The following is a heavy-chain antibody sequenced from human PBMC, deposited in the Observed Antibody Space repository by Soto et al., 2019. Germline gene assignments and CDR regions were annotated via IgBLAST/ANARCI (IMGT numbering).Heavy chain of an antibody. D-gene: IGHD4-17*01. V-gene: IGHV3-33*01. Sequence: QVQLVESGGGVVRPGRSLRLSCAAYGFTFSSYGMHWVRQAPGKGLEWVAVIWYDGSNKYYADSVKGRFTISRDNSKNTLYLQMNSLRAEDTAVYYCARDMKAYGDLGDYWGQGTLVTVSS. CDR3: ARDMKAYGDLGDY. J-gene: IGHJ4*02. CDR1: GFTFSSYG. CDR2: IWYDGSNK.